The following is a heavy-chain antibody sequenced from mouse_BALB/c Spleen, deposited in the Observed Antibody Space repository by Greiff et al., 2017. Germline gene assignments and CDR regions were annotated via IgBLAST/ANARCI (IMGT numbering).Heavy chain of an antibody. CDR1: GFTFSSYT. CDR2: ISNGGGST. V-gene: IGHV5-12-2*01. CDR3: ARQEGWFAY. Sequence: EVMLVESGGGLVQPGGSLKLSCAASGFTFSSYTMSWVRQTPEKRLEWVAYISNGGGSTYYPDTVKGRFTISRDNAKNTLYLQMSSLKSEDTAMYYCARQEGWFAYWGQGTLVTVSA. J-gene: IGHJ3*01.